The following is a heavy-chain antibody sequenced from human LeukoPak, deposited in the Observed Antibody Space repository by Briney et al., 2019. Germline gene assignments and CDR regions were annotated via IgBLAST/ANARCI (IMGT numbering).Heavy chain of an antibody. CDR1: GFTLSSYW. V-gene: IGHV3-7*03. Sequence: GGSLRLSCAASGFTLSSYWMSWVRQAPGKGLEWVANIKQDGSEKYYVDSVKGRFTISRDNAKNSLYLQMNSLRAEDTAVYYCARTLYYDILTGYSPTPYYFDYWGQGTLVTVSS. CDR2: IKQDGSEK. J-gene: IGHJ4*02. D-gene: IGHD3-9*01. CDR3: ARTLYYDILTGYSPTPYYFDY.